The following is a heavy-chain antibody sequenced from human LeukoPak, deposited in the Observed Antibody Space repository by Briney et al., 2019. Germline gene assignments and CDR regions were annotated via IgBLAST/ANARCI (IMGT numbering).Heavy chain of an antibody. J-gene: IGHJ4*02. Sequence: ASVKVSCKASGYTITGYYMHWVRQAPGQGLEWMGWINPNSGGTNYAQKFQGRVTMTRDTSISTAYMELSRLRSDDTAVYYCARDLSRGVTTPFEYWGQGTLVTVSS. CDR1: GYTITGYY. V-gene: IGHV1-2*02. CDR2: INPNSGGT. D-gene: IGHD4-17*01. CDR3: ARDLSRGVTTPFEY.